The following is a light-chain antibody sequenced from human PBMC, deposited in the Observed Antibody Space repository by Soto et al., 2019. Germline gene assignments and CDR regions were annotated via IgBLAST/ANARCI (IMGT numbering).Light chain of an antibody. V-gene: IGKV1-5*03. CDR3: QQYNSYSPT. CDR2: KAS. J-gene: IGKJ1*01. Sequence: DIQMTQSPSSLSASVGDIVTITCRASQSISNYLNWYQQKPGKAPKLLIYKASSLESGVPSRFSGSGSGTDFTLTISSLQPDDFATYYCQQYNSYSPTFGQGTKVDI. CDR1: QSISNY.